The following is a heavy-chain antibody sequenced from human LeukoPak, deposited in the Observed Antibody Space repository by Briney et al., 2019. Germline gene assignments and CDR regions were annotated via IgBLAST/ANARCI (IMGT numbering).Heavy chain of an antibody. CDR1: GYSFTSYW. V-gene: IGHV5-51*01. D-gene: IGHD6-19*01. CDR2: IYPGDSDT. CDR3: ARGPGIAVAGTENWFDP. J-gene: IGHJ5*02. Sequence: KSGESLKISCKGSGYSFTSYWIGWVRQMPGKGLEWMGIIYPGDSDTRYSPSFQGQVTISADKSISTAYLQWSSLKASDTAMYYCARGPGIAVAGTENWFDPWGQGTLVTVSS.